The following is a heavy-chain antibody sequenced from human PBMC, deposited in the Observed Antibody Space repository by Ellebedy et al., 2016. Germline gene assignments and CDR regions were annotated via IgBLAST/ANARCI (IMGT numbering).Heavy chain of an antibody. V-gene: IGHV4-30-4*01. CDR1: GGSISSGDYY. J-gene: IGHJ3*02. D-gene: IGHD4-17*01. CDR2: TYYSGTT. CDR3: ARAVGYGDLHAFDI. Sequence: SETLSLXCNVSGGSISSGDYYWSWIRQTPGRGLEWIGYTYYSGTTKYNPSLRSRLTISVATSKRQYSLKLNSVTAADTAVYYCARAVGYGDLHAFDIWGQGTIVTVSS.